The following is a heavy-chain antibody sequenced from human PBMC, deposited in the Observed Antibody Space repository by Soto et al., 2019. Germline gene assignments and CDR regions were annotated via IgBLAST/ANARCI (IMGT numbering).Heavy chain of an antibody. J-gene: IGHJ5*02. D-gene: IGHD3-22*01. Sequence: QVQLQESGPGLVKPSQTLSLTCTVSGGSISSGGYYWSWIRQHPGKGLEWIGYIYYSGSTYYNPTLKSRATISVDTSKNQFALKLSSVNAADTAVYYCARGGYYDSSGYYGSWGQGTLVTVSS. CDR1: GGSISSGGYY. CDR3: ARGGYYDSSGYYGS. CDR2: IYYSGST. V-gene: IGHV4-31*03.